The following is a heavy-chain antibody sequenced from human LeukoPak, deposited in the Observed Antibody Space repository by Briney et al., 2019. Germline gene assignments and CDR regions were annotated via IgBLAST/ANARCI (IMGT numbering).Heavy chain of an antibody. CDR1: GFTFSTYA. CDR2: IWYDGSNQ. Sequence: GGSLRLSCAASGFTFSTYAMHWVRQAPGKGLEWVASIWYDGSNQYYIDSVKGRFTISSDISKNTLSLQMNSLRAEDTAVYYCAREADCSGGDCYRGAFDIWGQGTMVTVSS. D-gene: IGHD2-15*01. J-gene: IGHJ3*02. CDR3: AREADCSGGDCYRGAFDI. V-gene: IGHV3-33*01.